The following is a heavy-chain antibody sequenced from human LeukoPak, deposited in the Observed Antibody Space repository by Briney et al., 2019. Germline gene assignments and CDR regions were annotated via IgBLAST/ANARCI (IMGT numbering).Heavy chain of an antibody. CDR3: ARSRSGYGYEHGAFEI. Sequence: SETLPLTCTVSNDSISNYYWSWIRQPPGKGLEWIAYIDYRGSTTNNPSLRSRITISVDTSRNQFSLKLRSVTAADTAVYYCARSRSGYGYEHGAFEIWGQGTMVTVYS. D-gene: IGHD5-12*01. J-gene: IGHJ3*02. CDR1: NDSISNYY. CDR2: IDYRGST. V-gene: IGHV4-59*01.